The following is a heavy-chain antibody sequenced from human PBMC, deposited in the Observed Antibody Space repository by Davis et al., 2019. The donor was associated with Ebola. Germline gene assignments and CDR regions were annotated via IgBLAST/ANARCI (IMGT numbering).Heavy chain of an antibody. CDR1: GGSISSHY. CDR2: IYYSGST. J-gene: IGHJ6*02. D-gene: IGHD3-3*01. V-gene: IGHV4-59*11. CDR3: AREAYDFWSGYHYYYYGMDV. Sequence: PSETLSLTCTVSGGSISSHYWSWIRQPPGKGLEWIGYIYYSGSTNYNPSLKRRVTISVDTSKNQFPLKLSSVTAADTAVYYCAREAYDFWSGYHYYYYGMDVWGQGTTVTVSS.